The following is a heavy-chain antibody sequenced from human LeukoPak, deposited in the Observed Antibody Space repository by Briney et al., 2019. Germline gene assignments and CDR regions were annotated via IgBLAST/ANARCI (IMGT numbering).Heavy chain of an antibody. CDR1: GGSFSGYY. D-gene: IGHD3-22*01. V-gene: IGHV4-34*01. J-gene: IGHJ4*02. Sequence: SETLSLTCAVYGGSFSGYYWSWIRQPPGKGLEWIGEINDSGSTNCNPSLKSQVSISVDTSKNQFSLKLTSVTAADTAVYYCARVIDYDSSGYYLGYWGQGTRVTVSS. CDR2: INDSGST. CDR3: ARVIDYDSSGYYLGY.